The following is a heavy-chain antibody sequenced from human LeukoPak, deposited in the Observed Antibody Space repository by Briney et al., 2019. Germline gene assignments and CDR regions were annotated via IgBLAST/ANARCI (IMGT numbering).Heavy chain of an antibody. V-gene: IGHV3-66*01. CDR3: ARDFCSAGSCYPDN. CDR1: GFTVSSNY. J-gene: IGHJ4*02. Sequence: GGSLRLSCAASGFTVSSNYMTWVRQAPGKGLEWVSVTYSGGSTYYADSVKGRFTISRDNSKNTLYLQMNSLRVEDTAVYYCARDFCSAGSCYPDNWGQGTLVTVSS. CDR2: TYSGGST. D-gene: IGHD2-15*01.